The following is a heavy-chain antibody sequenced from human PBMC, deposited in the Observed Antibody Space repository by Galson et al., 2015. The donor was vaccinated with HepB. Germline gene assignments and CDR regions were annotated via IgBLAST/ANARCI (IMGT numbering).Heavy chain of an antibody. V-gene: IGHV3-66*01. CDR2: TYSGGRT. Sequence: SLRLSCAASGFTVSSNYMSWVRQAPGKGLEWVSVTYSGGRTYYADSVKGRFTISRDNSKNTLYLQMNSLRAEDTAVYYCARDEETAIPNWGQGTLATVTS. CDR3: ARDEETAIPN. CDR1: GFTVSSNY. D-gene: IGHD2-21*02. J-gene: IGHJ4*02.